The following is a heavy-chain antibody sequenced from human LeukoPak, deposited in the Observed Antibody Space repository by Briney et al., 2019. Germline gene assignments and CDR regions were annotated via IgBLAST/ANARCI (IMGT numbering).Heavy chain of an antibody. CDR1: GFTFSSYA. J-gene: IGHJ4*02. V-gene: IGHV3-30*04. CDR3: ARGVWFGELLSYFDY. Sequence: GGSLRLSCAASGFTFSSYAMHWVRQAPGKGLGWVAVISYDGSNKYYADSVKGRFTISRDNSKNTLYLQMNSLRAEDTAVYYCARGVWFGELLSYFDYWGQRTLVTVSS. CDR2: ISYDGSNK. D-gene: IGHD3-10*01.